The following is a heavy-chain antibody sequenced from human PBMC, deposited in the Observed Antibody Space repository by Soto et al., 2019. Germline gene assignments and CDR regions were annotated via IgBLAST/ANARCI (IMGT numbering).Heavy chain of an antibody. Sequence: SETLSLTCAVYGGSFSGYYWSWIRQPPGKGLELIGEINHSGSTNYNPSRKSQVTISVDTSKNQFSLKLSSVTAADTAVYYCARGPSSTDYDFWSGYYTVRSQPKNYYGMDVWGQGTTVTVSS. J-gene: IGHJ6*02. D-gene: IGHD3-3*01. V-gene: IGHV4-34*01. CDR3: ARGPSSTDYDFWSGYYTVRSQPKNYYGMDV. CDR2: INHSGST. CDR1: GGSFSGYY.